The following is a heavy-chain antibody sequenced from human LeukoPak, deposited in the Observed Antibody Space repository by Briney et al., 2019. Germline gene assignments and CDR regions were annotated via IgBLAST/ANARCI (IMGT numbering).Heavy chain of an antibody. V-gene: IGHV4-59*01. CDR2: IYYSGST. Sequence: SETLFLTCTVSGGSISSYYWSWIRQPPGKGLEWIGYIYYSGSTNYNPSLKSRVTISVDTSKNQFSLKLSPVTAADTAVYYCARVHAMVRGVIDYWGQGTLVTVSS. CDR3: ARVHAMVRGVIDY. D-gene: IGHD3-10*01. J-gene: IGHJ4*02. CDR1: GGSISSYY.